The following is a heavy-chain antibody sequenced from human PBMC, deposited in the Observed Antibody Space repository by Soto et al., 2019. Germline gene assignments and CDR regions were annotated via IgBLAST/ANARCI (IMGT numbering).Heavy chain of an antibody. J-gene: IGHJ6*02. CDR1: GYTFTTYG. CDR3: ARDGERDTGLNFYYYLHGMDA. D-gene: IGHD1-1*01. CDR2: ISPYNGTT. V-gene: IGHV1-18*04. Sequence: AASVKVSCKASGYTFTTYGISWVRQAPGQGLEWMGWISPYNGTTKYAEKFQGEMTMTTDTATSTAHMDLRSLRSDDTAVYYCARDGERDTGLNFYYYLHGMDAWGQGTRVTVSS.